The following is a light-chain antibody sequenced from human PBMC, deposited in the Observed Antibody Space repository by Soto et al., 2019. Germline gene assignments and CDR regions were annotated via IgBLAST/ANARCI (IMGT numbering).Light chain of an antibody. Sequence: IGMTQSPALLSASTGDRVTISCLMSQGISSYLAWYQQKPGKAPELLIYAASTLQSGVPSRFSGSGSGTDFTLTISCLQSEDFATYYCQQYYSFPWPFGQVGKVAIK. J-gene: IGKJ1*01. V-gene: IGKV1D-8*01. CDR1: QGISSY. CDR2: AAS. CDR3: QQYYSFPWP.